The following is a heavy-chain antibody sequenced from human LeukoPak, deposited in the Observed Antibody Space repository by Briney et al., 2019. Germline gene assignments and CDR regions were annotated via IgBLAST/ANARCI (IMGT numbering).Heavy chain of an antibody. Sequence: HPSETLSLTCAVYGGSFSGYYWSWIRQAPGKGLEWVANIKQDGSEKYYVDSVKGRFTISRDNAKNSLYLQLNSLRAEDTAVYYCARLGVLRGWYSDWGQGTLVTVSS. CDR2: IKQDGSEK. CDR3: ARLGVLRGWYSD. V-gene: IGHV3-7*01. J-gene: IGHJ4*02. D-gene: IGHD6-19*01. CDR1: GGSFSGYY.